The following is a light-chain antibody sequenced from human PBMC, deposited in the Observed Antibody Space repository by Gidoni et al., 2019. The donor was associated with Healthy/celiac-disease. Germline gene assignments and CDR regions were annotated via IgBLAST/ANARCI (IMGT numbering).Light chain of an antibody. CDR3: HQYRNWPSLT. J-gene: IGKJ4*01. V-gene: IGKV3-15*01. CDR1: QAINSN. CDR2: GAS. Sequence: EVVLTQSPAIVSVSPGDTATLSCSASQAINSNLAGYQQRQGQDPRLLIYGASTSATGIPARFSGSGSLTEFTLTISILQFEDFAVYYCHQYRNWPSLTFGGGTKVDIK.